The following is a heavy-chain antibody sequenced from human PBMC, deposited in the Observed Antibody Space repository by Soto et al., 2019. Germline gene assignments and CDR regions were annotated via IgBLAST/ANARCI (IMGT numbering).Heavy chain of an antibody. CDR3: AREYVGRDAFDI. J-gene: IGHJ3*02. D-gene: IGHD3-10*01. CDR2: IWYDGSNK. CDR1: GFTFSSYG. V-gene: IGHV3-33*01. Sequence: GGSLRLSCAASGFTFSSYGMHWVRQAPGKGLEWVAVIWYDGSNKYYADSVKGRFTISRDNSKSTLYLQMNSLRAEDTAVYYCAREYVGRDAFDIWGQGTMVTVSS.